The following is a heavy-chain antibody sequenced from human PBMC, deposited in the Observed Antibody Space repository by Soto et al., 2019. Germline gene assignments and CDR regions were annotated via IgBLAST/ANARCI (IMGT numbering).Heavy chain of an antibody. CDR1: GGTFSSYA. V-gene: IGHV1-69*01. CDR2: IIPIFGTA. J-gene: IGHJ6*02. D-gene: IGHD6-13*01. CDR3: ARGAAGTDQSPYYYCYGMDV. Sequence: QVQLVQSGAEVKKPGSSVKVSCKASGGTFSSYAISWVRQAPGQGLEWMGGIIPIFGTANYAQKFQGRVTITADESTSTAYMELSSLRSEDTAVYYCARGAAGTDQSPYYYCYGMDVWGQGTTVTVSS.